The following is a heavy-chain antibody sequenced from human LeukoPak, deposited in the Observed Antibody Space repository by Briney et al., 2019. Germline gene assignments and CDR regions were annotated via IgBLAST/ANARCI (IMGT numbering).Heavy chain of an antibody. CDR2: IWYDGSKK. D-gene: IGHD3-22*01. CDR1: GFTFSIYG. J-gene: IGHJ3*02. Sequence: GGSLRLSCAASGFTFSIYGMHWVRQAPGKGLEWVAVIWYDGSKKYYADSVKGRFTTSRDNSKNTLYLQMNSLRVEDTAVYYCARAQDYDSSGYVDAFDMWGQGTMVTVSS. V-gene: IGHV3-33*01. CDR3: ARAQDYDSSGYVDAFDM.